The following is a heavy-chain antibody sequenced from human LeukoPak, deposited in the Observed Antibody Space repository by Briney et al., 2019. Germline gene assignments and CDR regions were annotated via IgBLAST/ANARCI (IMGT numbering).Heavy chain of an antibody. CDR1: GGTFSSYA. CDR2: IIPILGIA. D-gene: IGHD3-22*01. CDR3: ARGGYYYDSSGYRFDY. Sequence: ASVKVSCKASGGTFSSYAISWVRQAPGQGLEWMGRIIPILGIANYAQKFQGRVTITADKSTSTAYMELSSLRSEDTAVYYCARGGYYYDSSGYRFDYWGQGTLVTVSS. V-gene: IGHV1-69*04. J-gene: IGHJ4*02.